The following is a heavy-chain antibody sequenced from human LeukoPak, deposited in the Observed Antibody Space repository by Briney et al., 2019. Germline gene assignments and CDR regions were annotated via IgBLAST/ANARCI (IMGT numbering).Heavy chain of an antibody. Sequence: PSETLSLTCTVSGGSISSSSYYWGWIRQPPGKGLEWIGSIYYSGSTYYNPSLKSRVTISVDTSKNQFSLKLSSVTAADTAVYYCARGPPQIGYCTNGVCSTPGGYFDYWGQGTLVTVSS. CDR2: IYYSGST. J-gene: IGHJ4*02. V-gene: IGHV4-39*07. D-gene: IGHD2-8*01. CDR3: ARGPPQIGYCTNGVCSTPGGYFDY. CDR1: GGSISSSSYY.